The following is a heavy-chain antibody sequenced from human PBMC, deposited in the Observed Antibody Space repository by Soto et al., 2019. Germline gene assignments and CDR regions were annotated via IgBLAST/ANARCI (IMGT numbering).Heavy chain of an antibody. J-gene: IGHJ3*02. CDR2: ISAYNGNT. Sequence: ASVKVSCKASGYTFTSYGISWVRQAPGQGLEWMGWISAYNGNTNYAQKLQGRVTMTTDTSTSTAYMELRSLRSDDTAVYYCARILLWFGELSAPYAFDIWGQGTMVTGSS. V-gene: IGHV1-18*01. D-gene: IGHD3-10*01. CDR1: GYTFTSYG. CDR3: ARILLWFGELSAPYAFDI.